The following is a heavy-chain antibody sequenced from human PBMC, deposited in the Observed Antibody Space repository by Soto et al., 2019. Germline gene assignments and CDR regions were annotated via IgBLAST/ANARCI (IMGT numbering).Heavy chain of an antibody. CDR3: TRDGRGLGRLSLFEY. Sequence: RWGSLRLSCAASGFNVNSDYMNFVRHTPWKWLEWVASIYSGETTYYADSVRGRFTISSDKSKNTLYFQLSSLRIEDTAVYYCTRDGRGLGRLSLFEYWGQGVLVTVS. CDR1: GFNVNSDY. D-gene: IGHD6-19*01. J-gene: IGHJ4*02. CDR2: IYSGETT. V-gene: IGHV3-53*01.